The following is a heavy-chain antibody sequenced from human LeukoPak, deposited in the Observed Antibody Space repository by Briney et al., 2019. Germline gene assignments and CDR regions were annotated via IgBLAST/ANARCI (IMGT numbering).Heavy chain of an antibody. CDR1: GYTFTSYG. CDR3: ARGGGITMVRGVIIGLADYYGMDV. V-gene: IGHV1-18*01. Sequence: ASVKVSCKASGYTFTSYGISWVRQAPGQGLEWMGWISAYNGNTNYAQKLQGRVTMTTDTSTSTAYMELRSLRSDDTAVYYCARGGGITMVRGVIIGLADYYGMDVWGQGTTVTVSS. D-gene: IGHD3-10*01. CDR2: ISAYNGNT. J-gene: IGHJ6*02.